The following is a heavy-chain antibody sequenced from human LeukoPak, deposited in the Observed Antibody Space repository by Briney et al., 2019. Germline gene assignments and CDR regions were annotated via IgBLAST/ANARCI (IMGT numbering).Heavy chain of an antibody. V-gene: IGHV4-59*01. CDR3: ARGEGPTGKAFDI. J-gene: IGHJ3*02. CDR2: IYYTGST. D-gene: IGHD3-16*01. Sequence: SETLSLTCTVSGGSISTYYWSWIRQPPGKGLEWIGYIYYTGSTSYNPSLKSRVTMSLDASKNQFSLELNSVTPADTAVYYCARGEGPTGKAFDIWGQGTMLTVSS. CDR1: GGSISTYY.